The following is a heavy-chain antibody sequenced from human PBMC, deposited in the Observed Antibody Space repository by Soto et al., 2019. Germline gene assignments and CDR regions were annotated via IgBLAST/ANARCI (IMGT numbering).Heavy chain of an antibody. Sequence: ESLKVSCKGSGYSFTSYCIGCGLQVPRKGLEWMGIIYPGDSDTRYSPSFQGQVTISADKSISTAYLQWSSLKASDTAMDYCARQPMVRGVYYGMDVLVQGTTVTVS. V-gene: IGHV5-51*01. J-gene: IGHJ6*02. CDR2: IYPGDSDT. CDR3: ARQPMVRGVYYGMDV. D-gene: IGHD3-10*01. CDR1: GYSFTSYC.